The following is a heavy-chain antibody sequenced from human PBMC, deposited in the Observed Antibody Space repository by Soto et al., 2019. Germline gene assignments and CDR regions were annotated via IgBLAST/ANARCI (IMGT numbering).Heavy chain of an antibody. CDR2: INPSGGST. D-gene: IGHD1-26*01. Sequence: ASVKVSCKXSGYTFTSYYMHWVRQAPGQGLEWMGIINPSGGSTSYAQKFQGRVTMTRDTSTSTVYMELSSLRSEDTAVYYCAREARVGATFFYYGMDVWGQGTTVTVSS. CDR1: GYTFTSYY. CDR3: AREARVGATFFYYGMDV. J-gene: IGHJ6*02. V-gene: IGHV1-46*01.